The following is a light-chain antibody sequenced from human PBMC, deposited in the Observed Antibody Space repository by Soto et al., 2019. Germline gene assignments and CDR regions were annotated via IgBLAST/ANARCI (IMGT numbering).Light chain of an antibody. V-gene: IGKV3-20*01. CDR2: GAS. CDR1: QNVSSSY. CDR3: QQYGSSPPAGFT. Sequence: EIVLTQSPGTLSLSPGERATLSCRASQNVSSSYLAWYQQKPGQAPRLLIYGASSRATGIPDRFSGSGSGTDFTLTISRLEPEDFAVYYCQQYGSSPPAGFTFGPGTKVDIK. J-gene: IGKJ3*01.